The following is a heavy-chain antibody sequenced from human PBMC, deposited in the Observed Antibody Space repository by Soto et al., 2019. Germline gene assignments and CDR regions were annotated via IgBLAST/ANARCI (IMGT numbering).Heavy chain of an antibody. D-gene: IGHD1-1*01. CDR3: ASGHDAYKVRY. V-gene: IGHV4-31*03. CDR2: IYYTGNT. J-gene: IGHJ4*01. Sequence: QVQLQESGPGLVKPSQTLSLTCTVSGGSISSGGTGSYWTWIRQLPGKGLEWIGYIYYTGNTYYNPSRKSRTTISIDTSENPFSLKLTSVTASDTAVYFCASGHDAYKVRYWGHGTRVNVSS. CDR1: GGSISSGGTGSY.